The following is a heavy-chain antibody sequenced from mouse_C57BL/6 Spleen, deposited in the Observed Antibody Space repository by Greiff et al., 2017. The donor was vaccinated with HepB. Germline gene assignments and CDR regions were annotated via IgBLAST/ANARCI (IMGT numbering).Heavy chain of an antibody. D-gene: IGHD2-1*01. Sequence: QVQLKQSGPELVKPGASVKISCKASGYAFSSSWMNWVKQRPGKGLEWIGRIYPGDGDTNYNGKFKGKATLTADKSSSTAYMQLSSLTSEDSAVYFCARLDGNLYYFDYWGQGTTRTVSS. CDR3: ARLDGNLYYFDY. CDR1: GYAFSSSW. J-gene: IGHJ2*01. CDR2: IYPGDGDT. V-gene: IGHV1-82*01.